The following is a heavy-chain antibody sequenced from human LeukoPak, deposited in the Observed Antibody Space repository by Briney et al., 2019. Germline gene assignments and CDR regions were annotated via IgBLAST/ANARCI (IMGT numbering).Heavy chain of an antibody. CDR3: AXYNFDWYALGWFDP. V-gene: IGHV4-34*01. J-gene: IGHJ5*02. D-gene: IGHD3-9*01. CDR1: GGSFSGYY. Sequence: SETLSLTCAVYGGSFSGYYWSWIRQPPGKGLEWIGEINHSGSTNYNPSLKSRVTISVDKSKNQFSLKLSSVTAAATAVYYCAXYNFDWYALGWFDPWGQGTLVTVSS. CDR2: INHSGST.